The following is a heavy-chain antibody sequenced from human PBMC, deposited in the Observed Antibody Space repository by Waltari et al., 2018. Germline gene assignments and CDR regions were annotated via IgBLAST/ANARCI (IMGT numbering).Heavy chain of an antibody. J-gene: IGHJ4*02. CDR3: ARQTDYSLFDY. CDR1: GASMSRGGYS. V-gene: IGHV4-30-2*01. D-gene: IGHD4-4*01. Sequence: QLQLQESGSGLVRPSQTLSLTCAVSGASMSRGGYSWTWIRQAPGKGLEWIGYIYHSGSTYYNPSLKSRVTISLDRPKNQFSLTLNSMTAADTAVYYCARQTDYSLFDYWGQGTLVTVSS. CDR2: IYHSGST.